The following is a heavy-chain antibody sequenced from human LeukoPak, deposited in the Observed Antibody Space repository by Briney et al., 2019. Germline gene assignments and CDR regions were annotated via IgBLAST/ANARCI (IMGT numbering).Heavy chain of an antibody. D-gene: IGHD1-26*01. CDR1: GFTFSSYA. CDR3: AKARLLTIAASPLGY. V-gene: IGHV3-23*01. CDR2: ISGSGGSA. J-gene: IGHJ4*02. Sequence: GGSLRLSRAASGFTFSSYAMHWVRQAPGKGLEWVSAISGSGGSAYYADSVKGRFTISRDNSKNTLYLQMNSLRAEDTAVYYCAKARLLTIAASPLGYWGQGTLVTVSS.